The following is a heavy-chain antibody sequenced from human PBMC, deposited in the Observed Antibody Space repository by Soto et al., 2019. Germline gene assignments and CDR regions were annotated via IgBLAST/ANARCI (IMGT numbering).Heavy chain of an antibody. Sequence: GSLRLSCAASGFTFSSYWLHWVRQAPGEGLVWVSRINSDGSRTRYADSVKGRFTISRDNAKNTLYLQMNNLRAEDTALYYCATSISVGGGGWGQGTLVTVSS. J-gene: IGHJ4*02. CDR1: GFTFSSYW. V-gene: IGHV3-74*01. CDR2: INSDGSRT. CDR3: ATSISVGGGG. D-gene: IGHD3-16*01.